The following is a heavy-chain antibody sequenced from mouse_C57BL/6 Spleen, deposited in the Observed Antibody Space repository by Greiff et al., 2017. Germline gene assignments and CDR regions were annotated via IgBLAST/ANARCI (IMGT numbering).Heavy chain of an antibody. CDR1: GFTFSSYA. CDR2: ISSGGDYI. V-gene: IGHV5-9-1*02. Sequence: EVQLVESGEGLVKPGGSLKLSCAASGFTFSSYAMSWVRQTPEERLEWVAYISSGGDYIYYADTVKGRFTISRDNARNTLYLQMSSLKSEDTAMYYCTRIYYGNHYAMDYWGQGTSVTVSS. CDR3: TRIYYGNHYAMDY. D-gene: IGHD2-1*01. J-gene: IGHJ4*01.